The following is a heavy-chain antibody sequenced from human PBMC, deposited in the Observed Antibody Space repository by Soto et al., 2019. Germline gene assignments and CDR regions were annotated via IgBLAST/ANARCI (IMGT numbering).Heavy chain of an antibody. CDR1: GYTFTSYG. D-gene: IGHD3-10*01. CDR2: ISTYNGNT. V-gene: IGHV1-18*01. J-gene: IGHJ4*02. CDR3: ARERVRGVGPEY. Sequence: QVQLVQSGAEVKKPGASVKVSCKASGYTFTSYGISWVRQAPGQGLEWMGWISTYNGNTKYAQKLQGRVTMTTDTATGTAYVERRSVRCDDTAVFYGARERVRGVGPEYWGQGTLVTVSS.